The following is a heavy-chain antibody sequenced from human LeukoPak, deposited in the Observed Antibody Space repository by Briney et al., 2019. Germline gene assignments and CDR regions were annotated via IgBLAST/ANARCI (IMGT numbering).Heavy chain of an antibody. CDR2: IRQDGSQK. J-gene: IGHJ4*02. CDR1: GFTFSSYW. V-gene: IGHV3-7*01. D-gene: IGHD5-18*01. Sequence: PGGSLRLSCAASGFTFSSYWMSWVRQAPGKGLEWVATIRQDGSQKYYVDSVKGRFTISRDNAKNSLYLQMNSLRAEDTAVYYCTTDEGVDTAIGIWGQGTLVTVSS. CDR3: TTDEGVDTAIGI.